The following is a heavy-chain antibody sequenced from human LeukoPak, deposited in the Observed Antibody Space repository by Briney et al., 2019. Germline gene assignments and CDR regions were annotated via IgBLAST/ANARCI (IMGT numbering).Heavy chain of an antibody. V-gene: IGHV1-2*02. CDR2: IDPNSGDT. CDR3: ARVEGLSTSPRTLRY. Sequence: ASVKVSCKASGYTFTGYYMHWVRQAPGQGLEWIGCIDPNSGDTTYVQRFQGRVTMTRDTSIDTAYMELSRLESDDTAVYYCARVEGLSTSPRTLRYWGQGTLVSVSS. D-gene: IGHD2-2*01. CDR1: GYTFTGYY. J-gene: IGHJ4*02.